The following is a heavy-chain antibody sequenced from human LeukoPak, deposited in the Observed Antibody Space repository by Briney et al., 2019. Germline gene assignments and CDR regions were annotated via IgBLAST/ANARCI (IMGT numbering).Heavy chain of an antibody. CDR2: IIPLYGTT. J-gene: IGHJ6*02. CDR1: GGTFNSYA. D-gene: IGHD5-24*01. CDR3: ARVRDGYNSYFYYGMDV. Sequence: GASVTVSCTASGGTFNSYAIIWVRQAPGQGLEWMGGIIPLYGTTNYAQRFLGRVTITADESTSTAHMELSRLRSEDAAVYYCARVRDGYNSYFYYGMDVWGQGTTVIVSS. V-gene: IGHV1-69*13.